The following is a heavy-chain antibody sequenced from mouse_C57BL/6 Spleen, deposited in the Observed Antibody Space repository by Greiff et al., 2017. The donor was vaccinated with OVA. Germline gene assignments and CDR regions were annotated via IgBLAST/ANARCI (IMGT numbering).Heavy chain of an antibody. CDR2: IYPGNSDT. Sequence: EVQLQQSGPVLARPGASVKMSCKTSGYTFTSYWMHWVKQRPGQGLEWIGAIYPGNSDTSYNQKFKGKAKLTAVTSASTAYMELSSLTNEDSAVYYCTREAGTVAWFAYWGQGTLVTVSA. V-gene: IGHV1-5*01. CDR3: TREAGTVAWFAY. CDR1: GYTFTSYW. D-gene: IGHD4-1*01. J-gene: IGHJ3*01.